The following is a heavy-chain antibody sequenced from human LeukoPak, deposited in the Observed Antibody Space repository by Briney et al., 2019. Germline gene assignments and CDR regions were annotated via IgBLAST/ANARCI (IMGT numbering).Heavy chain of an antibody. Sequence: SETLSLTCSVSGGSISSYYWGWVRQPPGKGLEWVGDIFHSGSTDYNPSLKSRVTISVDTSKNQFSLKLSSVTAADTAVYYCARVGMGDGDYFDYWGQGTLVTVSS. CDR3: ARVGMGDGDYFDY. D-gene: IGHD3-16*01. CDR1: GGSISSYY. V-gene: IGHV4-59*12. J-gene: IGHJ4*02. CDR2: IFHSGST.